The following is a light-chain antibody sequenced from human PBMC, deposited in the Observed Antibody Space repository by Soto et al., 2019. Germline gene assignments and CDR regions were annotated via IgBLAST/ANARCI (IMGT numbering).Light chain of an antibody. CDR2: AAS. J-gene: IGKJ2*01. Sequence: DIQMTQSPSSVSASIGDRVTITCRASQHISTWLVWYQQKAGKAPQLLIYAASSLQSGVPSRFSGSGSGTDFTLTISSLQPDDSETYYCQQANTFPLTFGQGTRMEI. V-gene: IGKV1-12*01. CDR3: QQANTFPLT. CDR1: QHISTW.